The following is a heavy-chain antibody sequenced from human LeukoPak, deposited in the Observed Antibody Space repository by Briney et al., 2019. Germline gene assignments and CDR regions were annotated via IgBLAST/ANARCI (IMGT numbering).Heavy chain of an antibody. CDR3: ATGFALVXATXXXXFDI. CDR1: GHTLTELS. V-gene: IGHV1-24*01. D-gene: IGHD1-26*01. Sequence: ASVKVSCKVSGHTLTELSMHWVRQAPGKGLEWMGGFDPEDGETIYAQKFQGRVTMTEDTSTDTAYMELSSLRSEDTAVYYCATGFALVXATXXXXFDIXXXGXMVTVS. CDR2: FDPEDGET. J-gene: IGHJ3*02.